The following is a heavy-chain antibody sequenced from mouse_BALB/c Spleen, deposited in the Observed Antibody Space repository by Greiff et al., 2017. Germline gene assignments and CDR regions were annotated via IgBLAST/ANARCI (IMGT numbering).Heavy chain of an antibody. Sequence: VKLMESGPGILQPSQTLSLTCSFSGFSLSTSGMGVSWIRQPSGKGLEWLAHIYWDDDKRYNPSLKSRLTISKDTSSNQVFLKITSVDTADTATYYCARRGRDYAMDYWGQGTSVTVSS. CDR2: IYWDDDK. J-gene: IGHJ4*01. CDR3: ARRGRDYAMDY. CDR1: GFSLSTSGMG. V-gene: IGHV8-12*01.